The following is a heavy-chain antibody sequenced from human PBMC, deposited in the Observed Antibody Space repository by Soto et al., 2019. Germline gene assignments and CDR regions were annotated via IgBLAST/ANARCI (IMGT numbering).Heavy chain of an antibody. CDR1: GFTFSSYG. D-gene: IGHD2-15*01. V-gene: IGHV3-33*01. J-gene: IGHJ5*02. Sequence: LRLSCAASGFTFSSYGMHWVRQAPGKGLEWVAVIWYDGSNKYYADSVKGRFTISRDNSKNTLYLQMNSLRAEDTAVYYCAGEGYCSGGSCQGWFDPWGQGTLVTVSS. CDR3: AGEGYCSGGSCQGWFDP. CDR2: IWYDGSNK.